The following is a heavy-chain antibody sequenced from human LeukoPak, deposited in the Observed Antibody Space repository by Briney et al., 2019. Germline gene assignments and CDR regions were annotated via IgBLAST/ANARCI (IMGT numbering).Heavy chain of an antibody. V-gene: IGHV1-69*04. J-gene: IGHJ4*02. CDR2: IIPILGIA. D-gene: IGHD2-15*01. Sequence: SVKVSCKASGGTFSSYAISWVRQAPGQGLGWMGRIIPILGIANYAQKFQGRVTITADKSTSTAYMELSSLRSEDTAVYYCARSRDCSGGSCGGYFDYWGQGTLVTVSS. CDR3: ARSRDCSGGSCGGYFDY. CDR1: GGTFSSYA.